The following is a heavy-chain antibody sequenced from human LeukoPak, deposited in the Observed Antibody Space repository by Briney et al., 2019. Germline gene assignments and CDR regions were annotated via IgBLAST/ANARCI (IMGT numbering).Heavy chain of an antibody. CDR3: AKSSGSSTYYFDF. V-gene: IGHV3-23*01. CDR2: IGGGDGTT. CDR1: GFTLTDYA. Sequence: GGSLRLSCAASGFTLTDYAMSWVRQAPGKGLEWLSAIGGGDGTTYHATSVRGRFAISKDNSKSTLYLQMNSLRAEDTAIYYCAKSSGSSTYYFDFWGQGTLVTVSS. J-gene: IGHJ4*02. D-gene: IGHD3-10*01.